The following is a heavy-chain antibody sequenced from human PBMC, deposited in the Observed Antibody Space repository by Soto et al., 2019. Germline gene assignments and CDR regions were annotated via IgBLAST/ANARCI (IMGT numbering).Heavy chain of an antibody. Sequence: PGGSLRLSCAASGLPFRSYAMSWVRQAPGKGLEWVSLISGSGGGTYYADSVKGRFTISRDNAKNTLYLQMNSLRAEDTAVFYCTKHLSNGSPDYWGQGTLVTVSS. D-gene: IGHD2-8*01. CDR2: ISGSGGGT. CDR1: GLPFRSYA. V-gene: IGHV3-23*01. J-gene: IGHJ4*02. CDR3: TKHLSNGSPDY.